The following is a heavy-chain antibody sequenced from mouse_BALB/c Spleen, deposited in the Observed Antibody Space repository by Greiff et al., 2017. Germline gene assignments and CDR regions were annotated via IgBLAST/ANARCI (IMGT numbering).Heavy chain of an antibody. J-gene: IGHJ2*01. Sequence: VKLMESGPGLVAPSQSLSITCTVSGFSLTSYGVHWVRQPPGKGLEWLGVIWAGGSTNYNSALMSRLSISKDNSKSQVFLKMNSLQTDDTAMYYCARENGNYKGYFDYWGQGTTLTVSS. D-gene: IGHD2-1*01. CDR3: ARENGNYKGYFDY. CDR2: IWAGGST. V-gene: IGHV2-9*02. CDR1: GFSLTSYG.